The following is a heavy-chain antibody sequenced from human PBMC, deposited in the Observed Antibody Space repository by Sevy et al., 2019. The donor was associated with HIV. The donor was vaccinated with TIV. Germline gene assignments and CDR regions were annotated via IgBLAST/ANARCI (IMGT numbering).Heavy chain of an antibody. CDR2: IYYSGST. CDR3: GRAMTSHHYYYVMDV. CDR1: GGSISSYY. J-gene: IGHJ6*02. Sequence: SETLSLTCTVSGGSISSYYWSWIRQPPGKGLEWIGYIYYSGSTNYNPSLKSRVTISVDTSKNKFSLKLSSVPAADTAVYYCGRAMTSHHYYYVMDVWGQGTTVTVSS. V-gene: IGHV4-59*01.